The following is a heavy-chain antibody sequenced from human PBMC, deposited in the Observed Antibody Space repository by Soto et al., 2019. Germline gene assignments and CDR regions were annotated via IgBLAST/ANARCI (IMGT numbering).Heavy chain of an antibody. CDR2: ISYDGSNK. CDR1: GFTFSSYG. D-gene: IGHD4-4*01. CDR3: ATVSNPLFPWSTSLDY. Sequence: GGSLRLSCAASGFTFSSYGMHWVRQAPGKGLEWVAVISYDGSNKYYADSVKGRFTISRDNSKNTLYLQMNSLRAEDTAVYYCATVSNPLFPWSTSLDYWGQGTLVTVSS. V-gene: IGHV3-30*03. J-gene: IGHJ4*02.